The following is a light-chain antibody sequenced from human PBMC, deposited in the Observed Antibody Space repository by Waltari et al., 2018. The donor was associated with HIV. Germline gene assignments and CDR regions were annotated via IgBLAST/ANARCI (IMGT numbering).Light chain of an antibody. CDR2: DNN. CDR3: GTWDSSLSAVV. Sequence: QSVLTQPPSVSAAPGQKVTISCSGSSPNIGHNYVSWYQQLPGTAPKLLIYDNNKRPSGIPDRFSGSKSGTSATLGITGLQTGDEAAYCGTWDSSLSAVVFGGGTKLTVL. CDR1: SPNIGHNY. V-gene: IGLV1-51*01. J-gene: IGLJ2*01.